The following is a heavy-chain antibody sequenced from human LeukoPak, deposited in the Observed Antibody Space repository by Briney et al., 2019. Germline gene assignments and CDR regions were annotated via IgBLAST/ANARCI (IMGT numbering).Heavy chain of an antibody. CDR1: GYTFTSYD. Sequence: ASVKVSCKASGYTFTSYDINWVRQATGQGLEWMGWMNPNSGNTGYAQKFQGRVTITRNTSISTAYMELSSLRSEDTAVYYCARDSSGWYKELGNDAFDIWGQGTMVTVSS. J-gene: IGHJ3*02. CDR2: MNPNSGNT. V-gene: IGHV1-8*03. CDR3: ARDSSGWYKELGNDAFDI. D-gene: IGHD6-19*01.